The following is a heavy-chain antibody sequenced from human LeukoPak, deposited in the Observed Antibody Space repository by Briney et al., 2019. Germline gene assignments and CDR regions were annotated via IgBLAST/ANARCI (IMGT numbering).Heavy chain of an antibody. CDR3: AKDRGAAAGTPKYYFDY. J-gene: IGHJ4*02. CDR1: GFTFSSYG. D-gene: IGHD6-13*01. Sequence: PGRSLRLSCAASGFTFSSYGMHWVRQAPGKGLEWVAVISYDGSNKYYADSVKGRFTISRDNSKNTLYLQMNSLRAEDTAVYYCAKDRGAAAGTPKYYFDYWGQGTLVTVSS. V-gene: IGHV3-30*18. CDR2: ISYDGSNK.